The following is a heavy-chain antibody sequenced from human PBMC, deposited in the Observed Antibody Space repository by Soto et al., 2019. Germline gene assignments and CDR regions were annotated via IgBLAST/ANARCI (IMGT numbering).Heavy chain of an antibody. V-gene: IGHV5-51*01. CDR2: IYPSDSDT. Sequence: KGSGYNFAGYWIAWVRQMPGKGLELMGIIYPSDSDTRYRPSFQGQVTISADKSISSAYLQWSSLRASDTAMYYCARGGVSTRTFDYWGQGTPVTVSS. D-gene: IGHD3-3*01. J-gene: IGHJ4*02. CDR1: GYNFAGYW. CDR3: ARGGVSTRTFDY.